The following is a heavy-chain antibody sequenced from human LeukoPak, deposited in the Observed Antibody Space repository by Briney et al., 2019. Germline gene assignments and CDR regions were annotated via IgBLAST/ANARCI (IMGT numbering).Heavy chain of an antibody. CDR1: GFSFSSYV. V-gene: IGHV3-30-3*01. J-gene: IGHJ6*03. D-gene: IGHD3-16*01. CDR2: TSFDGSTT. Sequence: PGRSLRLSCAASGFSFSSYVMHWVRQAPGKGLEWVAVTSFDGSTTFYADSVQGRFTISRDNSKNTLYLQVNSLRADDTAVYYCARDLTSAYWTPGGYYYYMDVWGKGTTVTVSS. CDR3: ARDLTSAYWTPGGYYYYMDV.